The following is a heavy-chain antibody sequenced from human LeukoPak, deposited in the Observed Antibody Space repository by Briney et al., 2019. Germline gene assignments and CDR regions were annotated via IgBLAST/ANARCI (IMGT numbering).Heavy chain of an antibody. CDR3: ARDMYLPPMVRENWFDP. Sequence: ASVKVSCKASGYTFTSYYMHWVRQAPGQGLEWMGIINPSGGSTSYAQKFQGRVTMTRDTSTSTVYMELSSLRSEDTAVCYCARDMYLPPMVRENWFDPWGQGTLVTVSS. J-gene: IGHJ5*02. CDR1: GYTFTSYY. D-gene: IGHD3-10*01. CDR2: INPSGGST. V-gene: IGHV1-46*03.